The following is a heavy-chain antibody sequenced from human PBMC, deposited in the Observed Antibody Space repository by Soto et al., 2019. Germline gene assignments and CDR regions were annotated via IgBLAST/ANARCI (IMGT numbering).Heavy chain of an antibody. D-gene: IGHD2-21*02. J-gene: IGHJ5*02. CDR2: INHSGST. CDR3: ARAIRGNAIWVVVTPIGRWFDP. V-gene: IGHV4-34*01. CDR1: RGSFRGYF. Sequence: LKTLSLTSAVYRGSFRGYFRPWNRQPPGDRLQWIGEINHSGSTNYNPSLKSRVTISVDTSKNQFSLKLSSVTAADTAVYYCARAIRGNAIWVVVTPIGRWFDPSGQGTLLTVS.